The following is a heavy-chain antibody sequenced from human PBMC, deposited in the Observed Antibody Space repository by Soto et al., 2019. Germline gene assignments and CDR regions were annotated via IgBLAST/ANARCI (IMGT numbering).Heavy chain of an antibody. D-gene: IGHD5-18*01. CDR2: IYYSGST. V-gene: IGHV4-59*08. CDR3: PRRYGSCLDY. CDR1: GVSISSYY. Sequence: SETLSLTCTVAGVSISSYYLSWIRQPPGKGLEWIGYIYYSGSTNYNPSLKSRVTISVDTSKNQFSLKLSSVTAADTAVYYCPRRYGSCLDYWGQGTLVTVSS. J-gene: IGHJ4*02.